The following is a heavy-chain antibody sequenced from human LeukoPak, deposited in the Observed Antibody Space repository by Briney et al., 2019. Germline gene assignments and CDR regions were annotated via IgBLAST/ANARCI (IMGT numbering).Heavy chain of an antibody. J-gene: IGHJ3*02. CDR2: ISSSSYYI. CDR3: ARAEWELRTNGAFDI. V-gene: IGHV3-21*01. D-gene: IGHD1-26*01. CDR1: GFTFSSYS. Sequence: GGSLRLSCAASGFTFSSYSMNWVRQAPGKGLEWVSSISSSSYYIYYADSVKGRFTISRDNAKNSLYLQMDSLRAEDTAVYYCARAEWELRTNGAFDIWGQGTMVTVSS.